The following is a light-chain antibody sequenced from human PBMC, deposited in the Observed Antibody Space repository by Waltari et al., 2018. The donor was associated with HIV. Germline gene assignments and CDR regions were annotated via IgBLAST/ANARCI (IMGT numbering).Light chain of an antibody. Sequence: QSVLTQPPSVSGAPGQRVTIACSGSSSNIGTNYDVQWYQQLPGTAPKLLIYGDYNRPSGVPDRFTGSKSGTSSSLAITGRQPEDEADYYCQSYDTSLGGFYVFGTGTKVTVL. CDR3: QSYDTSLGGFYV. V-gene: IGLV1-40*01. CDR2: GDY. CDR1: SSNIGTNYD. J-gene: IGLJ1*01.